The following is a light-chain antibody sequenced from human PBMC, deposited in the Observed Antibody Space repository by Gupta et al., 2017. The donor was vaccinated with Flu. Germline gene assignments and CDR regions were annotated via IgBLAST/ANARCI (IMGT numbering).Light chain of an antibody. CDR3: ATWDSSLNTGV. CDR2: ENN. Sequence: QSVFTQPPSVSAAPGQKVTISCSGSSSNSENNFASWYQQLPGTAPKRLISENNKRPSGIPDRFSGSKSATSATLGITGLQTGDEADYYCATWDSSLNTGVFGGGTKLTVL. J-gene: IGLJ3*02. CDR1: SSNSENNF. V-gene: IGLV1-51*02.